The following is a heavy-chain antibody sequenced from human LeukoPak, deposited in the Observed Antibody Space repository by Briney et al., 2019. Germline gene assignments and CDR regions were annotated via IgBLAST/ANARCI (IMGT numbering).Heavy chain of an antibody. D-gene: IGHD3-3*01. CDR2: ISSNGGST. V-gene: IGHV3-64*01. CDR3: AKVLRFLEWLSPFDY. J-gene: IGHJ4*02. CDR1: GFTFTSHG. Sequence: GGSLRLSCAASGFTFTSHGMHWVRQAPGKGLEDVSAISSNGGSTYYANSVKGRFTISRDNSKNTLYLQMNSLRAEDTAVYYCAKVLRFLEWLSPFDYWGQGTLVTVSS.